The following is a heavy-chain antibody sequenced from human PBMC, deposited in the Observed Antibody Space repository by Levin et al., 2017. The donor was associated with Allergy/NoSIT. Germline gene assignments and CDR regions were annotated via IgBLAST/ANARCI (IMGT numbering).Heavy chain of an antibody. D-gene: IGHD1-1*01. V-gene: IGHV3-30-3*01. CDR1: GFTFSKYT. CDR3: ARGIWNRDDYVDV. CDR2: ISDDGSNN. J-gene: IGHJ6*03. Sequence: LSLTCAASGFTFSKYTMHWVRQAPGKGLGWVALISDDGSNNYYADSVKGRFTISRDNSKNTLFLQMSSLTIEDTAVYYCARGIWNRDDYVDVWGKGTTVTVSS.